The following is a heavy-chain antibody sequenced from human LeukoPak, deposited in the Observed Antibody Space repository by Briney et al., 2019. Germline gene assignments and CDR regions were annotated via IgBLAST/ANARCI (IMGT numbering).Heavy chain of an antibody. CDR3: AKRGVVIRVILVGFHKEAYYFDS. V-gene: IGHV3-23*01. J-gene: IGHJ4*02. Sequence: PGGSPRLSCAVSGITLSNSGMSWVRQAPGKRLEWVAGIRGSAGGTNYADSVKGRFTISRDNPKNTLYLQMNSLRAEDTAVYFCAKRGVVIRVILVGFHKEAYYFDSWGQGALVTVSS. D-gene: IGHD3-22*01. CDR2: IRGSAGGT. CDR1: GITLSNSG.